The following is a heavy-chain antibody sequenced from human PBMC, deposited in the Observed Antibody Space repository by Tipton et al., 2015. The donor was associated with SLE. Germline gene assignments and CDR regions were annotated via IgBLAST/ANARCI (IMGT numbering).Heavy chain of an antibody. CDR2: IRSSGSTI. CDR1: GFTFSSYE. CDR3: ARSRAAINAFDI. J-gene: IGHJ3*02. D-gene: IGHD5-24*01. Sequence: SLRLSCVASGFTFSSYEMNWVRQAPGRGLEWLSNIRSSGSTIYYADSVKGRFTISRDNAKNLLYLQMNSLRAEDTAVYYCARSRAAINAFDIWGQGTMVTVS. V-gene: IGHV3-48*03.